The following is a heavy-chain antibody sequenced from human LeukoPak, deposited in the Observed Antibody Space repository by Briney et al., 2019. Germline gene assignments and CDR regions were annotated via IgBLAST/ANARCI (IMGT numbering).Heavy chain of an antibody. J-gene: IGHJ4*02. CDR1: GFTFSSYE. V-gene: IGHV3-48*03. Sequence: GGSLRLSCAASGFTFSSYEMNWVRQAPGKGLEWVSYISSSGSTIYYADSVKGRFTISRDNAKNSLYLQMNSLRAEDTAVYYCARDLLRELRDYWGQGTLATVSS. CDR3: ARDLLRELRDY. CDR2: ISSSGSTI. D-gene: IGHD1-26*01.